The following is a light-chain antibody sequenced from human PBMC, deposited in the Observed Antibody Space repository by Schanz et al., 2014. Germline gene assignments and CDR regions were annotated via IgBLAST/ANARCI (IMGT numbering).Light chain of an antibody. CDR2: GAS. CDR3: QQYGTSPFT. CDR1: QSVFNNY. V-gene: IGKV3-20*01. Sequence: ENLLAQSPGTLSLSPGEGATLSCRASQSVFNNYLAWFQQKPGQAPRLLIFGASSRATGVPDRFSASGSGTDFTLTITRLEPEDFAVYYCQQYGTSPFTFGPGTKVDIK. J-gene: IGKJ3*01.